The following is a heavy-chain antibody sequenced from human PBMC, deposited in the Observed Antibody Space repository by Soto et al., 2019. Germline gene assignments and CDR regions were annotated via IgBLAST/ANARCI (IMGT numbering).Heavy chain of an antibody. V-gene: IGHV3-15*01. CDR1: GFTFSNAW. J-gene: IGHJ6*02. CDR3: TTYQRLWDYYYYGMDV. D-gene: IGHD3-16*01. Sequence: GGSLRLSCAASGFTFSNAWMSWVRQAPGKGLEWVGRIKSKTDGGTTDYAAPEKGRFTISRDDSKNTLYLQMNSLKTEDTAVYYCTTYQRLWDYYYYGMDVWGQGTTVTVSS. CDR2: IKSKTDGGTT.